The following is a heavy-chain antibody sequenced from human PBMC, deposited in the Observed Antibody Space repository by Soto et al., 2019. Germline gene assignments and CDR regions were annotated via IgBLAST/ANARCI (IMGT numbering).Heavy chain of an antibody. CDR1: GFTFSSYA. Sequence: GGSLRLSCAASGFTFSSYAMSWVRQAPGKGLEWVSAISGSGGSTYYADSVKGRFTISRENSKNTLYLQMNSLRAEDTAVYYCAKDPGGDFWSGYYTHFDYWGQGTLVTVSS. D-gene: IGHD3-3*01. V-gene: IGHV3-23*01. J-gene: IGHJ4*02. CDR3: AKDPGGDFWSGYYTHFDY. CDR2: ISGSGGST.